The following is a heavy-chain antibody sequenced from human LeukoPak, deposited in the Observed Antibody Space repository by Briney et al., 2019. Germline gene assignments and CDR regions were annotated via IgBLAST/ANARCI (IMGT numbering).Heavy chain of an antibody. V-gene: IGHV1-2*02. CDR3: ARVKVVTANPHFDY. J-gene: IGHJ4*02. Sequence: ASVKVSCKASGYTFTGYNMHWVRQGPGQGLEWMGWINPNSGGTNSAQKFQGRVTITRDTSISTAYMELSRLRSDDTAVYYCARVKVVTANPHFDYWGQGTLVTVSS. D-gene: IGHD2-21*02. CDR2: INPNSGGT. CDR1: GYTFTGYN.